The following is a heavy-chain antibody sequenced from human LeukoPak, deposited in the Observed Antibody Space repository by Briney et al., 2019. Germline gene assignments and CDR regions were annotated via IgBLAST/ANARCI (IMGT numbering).Heavy chain of an antibody. Sequence: GGSLRLSCAASGFSFNNYWMSWVRQAPGKGLEWVANINQAGSDKYYLASVKGRFTISRDNAESSLYLQMNSLRAEDTAVYYCARGMIRGVMDDYWGQGTLVTVSS. CDR3: ARGMIRGVMDDY. J-gene: IGHJ4*02. V-gene: IGHV3-7*05. CDR2: INQAGSDK. D-gene: IGHD3-10*01. CDR1: GFSFNNYW.